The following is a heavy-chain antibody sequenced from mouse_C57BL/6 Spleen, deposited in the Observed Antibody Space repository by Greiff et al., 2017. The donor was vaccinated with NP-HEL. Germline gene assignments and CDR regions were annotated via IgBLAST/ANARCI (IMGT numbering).Heavy chain of an antibody. CDR1: GYTFTSYW. V-gene: IGHV1-64*01. D-gene: IGHD1-1*01. CDR2: IHPNSGST. CDR3: AREGGFDGSSPAWFAY. J-gene: IGHJ3*01. Sequence: QVQLQQPGAELVKPGASVKLSCKASGYTFTSYWMHWVKQRPGQGLEWIGMIHPNSGSTNYNEKFKSKATLTVDKSSSTAYMQLSSLTSEDSAVYYCAREGGFDGSSPAWFAYWGQGTLVTVSA.